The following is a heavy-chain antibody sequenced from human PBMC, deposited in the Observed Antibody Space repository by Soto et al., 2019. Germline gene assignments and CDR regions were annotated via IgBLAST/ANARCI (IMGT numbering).Heavy chain of an antibody. Sequence: PGGSLRLSCAASGFTFSDHYMDWVRQAPGKGLEWVGRTRNKANSYTTEYAASVKGRFTISRDDSKNSLYLQMNSLKTEDTAVYYCARDPDYGERGAAFDIWGQGTMVTVSS. CDR3: ARDPDYGERGAAFDI. D-gene: IGHD4-17*01. CDR1: GFTFSDHY. V-gene: IGHV3-72*01. CDR2: TRNKANSYTT. J-gene: IGHJ3*02.